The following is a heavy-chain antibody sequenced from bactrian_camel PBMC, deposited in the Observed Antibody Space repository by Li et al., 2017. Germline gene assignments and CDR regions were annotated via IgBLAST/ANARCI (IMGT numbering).Heavy chain of an antibody. CDR3: TKDRSYGTRNWAQST. J-gene: IGHJ6*01. V-gene: IGHV3S44*01. CDR2: RWGDGGT. D-gene: IGHD3*01. CDR1: GLTYSSYY. Sequence: VQLVESGGGSVQAGGSLRLSCAVSGLTYSSYYMGWFRQLPGEEREGVAHRWGDGGTTYADSVSGRFTITKDSAKNTLYLQMNSLKPEDTAMYYCTKDRSYGTRNWAQSTRGQGTQVTVSS.